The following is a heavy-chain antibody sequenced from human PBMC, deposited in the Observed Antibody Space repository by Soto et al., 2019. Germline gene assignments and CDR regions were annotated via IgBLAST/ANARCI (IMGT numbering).Heavy chain of an antibody. CDR1: GFTFSSYG. CDR3: ARDDCSGGSCYSSFDY. Sequence: GGSLRLSCAASGFTFSSYGMHWVRQAPGKGLEWVAVIWYDGSNKYYADSVKGLFTISRDNSKNTLYLQMDSLRAEDTAVYYCARDDCSGGSCYSSFDYWGQGTLVTVSS. V-gene: IGHV3-33*01. CDR2: IWYDGSNK. J-gene: IGHJ4*02. D-gene: IGHD2-15*01.